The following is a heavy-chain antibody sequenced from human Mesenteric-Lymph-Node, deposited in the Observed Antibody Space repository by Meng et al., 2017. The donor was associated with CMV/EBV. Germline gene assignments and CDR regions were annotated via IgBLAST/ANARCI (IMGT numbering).Heavy chain of an antibody. V-gene: IGHV3-30*03. CDR2: ISHDGSDK. Sequence: GESLKISCAASGFTFSSQIIHWVRQAPGKGLEWVALISHDGSDKYYEDSVKGRFTISRDNSKNTLYLQMQSLRAEDTAVYFCAREILHYGMDVWGQGTTVTVSS. J-gene: IGHJ6*02. CDR3: AREILHYGMDV. CDR1: GFTFSSQI.